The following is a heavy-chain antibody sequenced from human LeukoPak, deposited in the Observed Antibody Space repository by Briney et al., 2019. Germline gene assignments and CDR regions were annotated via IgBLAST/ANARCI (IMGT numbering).Heavy chain of an antibody. D-gene: IGHD3-22*01. J-gene: IGHJ4*02. CDR1: GYTFRSYW. CDR3: VRDPHYDSGGYYWAFDN. V-gene: IGHV3-7*01. CDR2: IKQDGTAK. Sequence: GGSLRLSCEVSGYTFRSYWMSWVRQAPGKGLEWVANIKQDGTAKYYVDSVKGRFTISRDNAKNSLYLQMNSLRAEDTAVYYCVRDPHYDSGGYYWAFDNWGQGTLVTVSS.